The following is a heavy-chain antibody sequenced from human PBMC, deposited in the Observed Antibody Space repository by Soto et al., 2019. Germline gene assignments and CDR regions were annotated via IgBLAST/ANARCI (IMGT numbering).Heavy chain of an antibody. CDR2: ISGSGGTT. CDR1: GFTFSSYA. CDR3: ATTANGWFSAFDI. V-gene: IGHV3-23*01. J-gene: IGHJ3*02. Sequence: EVQLLESGGGLVQPGGSLRLSCAASGFTFSSYAMSWVRQAPGKGLEWVSAISGSGGTTYYADSVKGRFTFSRDNSKNALELQMNSLRAEATAVYYCATTANGWFSAFDIWGQGTMVTVSS. D-gene: IGHD6-19*01.